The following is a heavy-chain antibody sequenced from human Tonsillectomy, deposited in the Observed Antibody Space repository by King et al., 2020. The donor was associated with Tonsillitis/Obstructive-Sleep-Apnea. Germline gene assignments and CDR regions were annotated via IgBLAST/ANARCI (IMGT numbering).Heavy chain of an antibody. CDR3: AREVDGGDKWCGMDV. Sequence: QLVQSGAEVKKPGSSVKVSCKASGGTFNRYAISWVRQAPGQGLEWMGAIIPILAIRNYAQKFQGRVTITPEKSTSTAYMELSSLRSEGTAVYYCAREVDGGDKWCGMDVGGRGTTVTVSS. CDR1: GGTFNRYA. D-gene: IGHD2-15*01. CDR2: IIPILAIR. V-gene: IGHV1-69*10. J-gene: IGHJ6*02.